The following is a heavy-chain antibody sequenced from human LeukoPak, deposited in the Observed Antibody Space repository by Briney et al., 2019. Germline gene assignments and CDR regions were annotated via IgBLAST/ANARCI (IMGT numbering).Heavy chain of an antibody. Sequence: SETLSLTCTVSGGSISSSSYSWGWIRQPPGKGLEWIGSIYYSGSTYYNPSLKSRVTISVDTSKNQFSLKLSSVTAADTAVYYCAREGRGGGRMNWFDPWGQGTLVTVSS. CDR2: IYYSGST. CDR1: GGSISSSSYS. V-gene: IGHV4-39*07. J-gene: IGHJ5*02. CDR3: AREGRGGGRMNWFDP. D-gene: IGHD2-15*01.